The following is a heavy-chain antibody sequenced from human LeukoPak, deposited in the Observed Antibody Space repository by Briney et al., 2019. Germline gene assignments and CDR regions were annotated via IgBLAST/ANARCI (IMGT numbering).Heavy chain of an antibody. CDR2: INPNSGGT. D-gene: IGHD3-3*01. J-gene: IGHJ4*02. CDR1: GYTFTCYY. V-gene: IGHV1-2*02. CDR3: ARGDGATYYDFWSGYYTGGLFDY. Sequence: ASVKVSCKASGYTFTCYYMHWVRQAPGQGLEWMGWINPNSGGTNYAQKFQGRVTMTRDTSISTAYMELSRLRSDDTAVYYCARGDGATYYDFWSGYYTGGLFDYWGQGTLVTVSS.